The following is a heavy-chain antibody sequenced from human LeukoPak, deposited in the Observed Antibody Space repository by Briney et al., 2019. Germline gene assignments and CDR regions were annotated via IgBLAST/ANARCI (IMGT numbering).Heavy chain of an antibody. V-gene: IGHV4-59*01. J-gene: IGHJ4*02. CDR3: ARSIAAAFDY. D-gene: IGHD6-13*01. CDR2: IYYSGST. CDR1: GGSISSYY. Sequence: SETLSLTCTVSGGSISSYYWSWIRQPPGKGLEWIGYIYYSGSTNYNPSLKSRVTISVDTSRNQFSLKLSSVTAADTAVYYCARSIAAAFDYWGQGTLVTVSS.